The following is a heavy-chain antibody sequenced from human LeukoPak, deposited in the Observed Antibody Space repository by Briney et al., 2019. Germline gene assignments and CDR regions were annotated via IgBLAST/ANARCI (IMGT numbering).Heavy chain of an antibody. CDR2: ISAYNGNT. CDR1: GYTFTSYG. V-gene: IGHV1-18*01. CDR3: ARDGGRAYCGGDCYLFDY. D-gene: IGHD2-21*02. Sequence: ASVKVSCKASGYTFTSYGISWVRQAPGQGLEWMGWISAYNGNTNYAQKLQGRVTMTTDTSTSTAYMELRSLRSDDTAVYYCARDGGRAYCGGDCYLFDYGGQGTLVTVSP. J-gene: IGHJ4*02.